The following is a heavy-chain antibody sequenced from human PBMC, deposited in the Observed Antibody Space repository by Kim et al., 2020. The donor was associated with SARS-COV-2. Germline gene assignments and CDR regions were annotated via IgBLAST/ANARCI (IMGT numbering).Heavy chain of an antibody. CDR2: ISAYNGNT. Sequence: ASVKVSCKASGYTFTSYGISWVRQAPGQGLEWMGWISAYNGNTNYAQKLQGRVTMTTDTSTSTAYMELRGLRSDDTAVYYCAREEDCSSTSCQPPNQYGMDVWGQGTTVTVSS. CDR1: GYTFTSYG. J-gene: IGHJ6*02. D-gene: IGHD2-2*01. CDR3: AREEDCSSTSCQPPNQYGMDV. V-gene: IGHV1-18*01.